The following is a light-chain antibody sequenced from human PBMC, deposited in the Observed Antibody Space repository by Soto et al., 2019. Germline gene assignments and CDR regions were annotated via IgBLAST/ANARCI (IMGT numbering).Light chain of an antibody. CDR2: GAS. V-gene: IGKV3-20*01. CDR1: QRVTSSN. CDR3: QQYESSPLT. Sequence: EIVLTQSQRTLSLSPRERGPLYCRASQRVTSSNLAWYQQKPGQAPRLLIHGASTRATGIPDRFTGGGSGTDFTLTVTRLEPEDSAVYYCQQYESSPLTLGGGTKVDIK. J-gene: IGKJ4*01.